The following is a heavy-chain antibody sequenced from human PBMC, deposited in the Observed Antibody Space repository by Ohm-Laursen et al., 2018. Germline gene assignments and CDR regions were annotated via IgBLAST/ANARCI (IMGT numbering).Heavy chain of an antibody. D-gene: IGHD5-12*01. CDR1: GFTFSSYG. J-gene: IGHJ6*02. Sequence: SLRLSCSASGFTFSSYGMHWVRQAPGKGLEWVAVIWYDGSNKYYADSVKGRFTISRDNSKNTLYLQMNSLRAEDTAVYYCARDVAHGGYGFGMDVWGQGTTVTVSS. V-gene: IGHV3-33*01. CDR2: IWYDGSNK. CDR3: ARDVAHGGYGFGMDV.